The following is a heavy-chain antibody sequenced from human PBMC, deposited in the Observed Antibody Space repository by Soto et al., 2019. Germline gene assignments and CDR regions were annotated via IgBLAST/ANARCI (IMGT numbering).Heavy chain of an antibody. D-gene: IGHD6-19*01. CDR2: IYHTGIT. CDR1: GGSISSYY. V-gene: IGHV4-59*01. J-gene: IGHJ4*02. CDR3: AREWLGYFDY. Sequence: SETLSLTCTVSGGSISSYYWSWIRQPPGKGLEWIGHIYHTGITNYNPSLKSRVTISVDTSKNQFSLKLSSVTAADTAVYYCAREWLGYFDYWGQGTLVTVSS.